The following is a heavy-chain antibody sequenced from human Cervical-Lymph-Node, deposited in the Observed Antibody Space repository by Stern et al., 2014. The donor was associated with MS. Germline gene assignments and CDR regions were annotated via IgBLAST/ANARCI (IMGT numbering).Heavy chain of an antibody. CDR3: ARDGIAAAKNYYGMDV. CDR2: IYTSGST. J-gene: IGHJ6*02. CDR1: GGSISSGSYY. V-gene: IGHV4-61*02. D-gene: IGHD6-13*01. Sequence: VQLEESGPGLVKPSQTLSLTCTVSGGSISSGSYYWSWIRQPAGKGLEWIGRIYTSGSTNYNPSLKSRVTISVATSTNQFSLKRSSVTAADTAVYYCARDGIAAAKNYYGMDVWGQGTTVTVSS.